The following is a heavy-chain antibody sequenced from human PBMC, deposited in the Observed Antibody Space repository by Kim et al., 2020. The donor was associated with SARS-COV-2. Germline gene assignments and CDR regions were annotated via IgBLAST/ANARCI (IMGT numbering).Heavy chain of an antibody. J-gene: IGHJ2*01. D-gene: IGHD4-17*01. CDR1: GYTFTSYA. V-gene: IGHV1-3*01. CDR3: ARVPPTTVTRTNWYFDL. Sequence: ASVKVSCKASGYTFTSYAMHWVRQAPGQRLEWMGWINAGNGNTKYSQKFQGRVTITRDTSASTAYMELSSLRSEDTAVYYCARVPPTTVTRTNWYFDLWGRGTLVTVSS. CDR2: INAGNGNT.